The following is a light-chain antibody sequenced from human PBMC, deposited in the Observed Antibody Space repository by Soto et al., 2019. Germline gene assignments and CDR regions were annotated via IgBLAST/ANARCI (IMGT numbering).Light chain of an antibody. CDR3: QQSYSTPVT. Sequence: DIQMTQSPSSLSASVGDRVTITCRASRSISTFLNWYQQKSEKAPKLLIYAASSLQSGVPSRFSGSGSVTDFTLTISSLQPEDFATYYCQQSYSTPVTFGQGTKLEIK. CDR1: RSISTF. V-gene: IGKV1-39*01. J-gene: IGKJ2*01. CDR2: AAS.